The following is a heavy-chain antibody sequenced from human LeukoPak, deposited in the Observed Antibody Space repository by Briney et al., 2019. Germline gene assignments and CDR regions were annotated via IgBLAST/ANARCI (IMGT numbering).Heavy chain of an antibody. D-gene: IGHD1-26*01. CDR1: RFTFSRYG. CDR3: AKEYTGTFSPFPSYFDN. Sequence: GGSLRLSCAASRFTFSRYGMHWVRQAPGKGLEWVAVISYDGSNKYYVDSVKGRFTISRDNSKNTLYLQMNSLRAEDTAIYYCAKEYTGTFSPFPSYFDNWGQGTLVTVSS. CDR2: ISYDGSNK. J-gene: IGHJ4*02. V-gene: IGHV3-30*18.